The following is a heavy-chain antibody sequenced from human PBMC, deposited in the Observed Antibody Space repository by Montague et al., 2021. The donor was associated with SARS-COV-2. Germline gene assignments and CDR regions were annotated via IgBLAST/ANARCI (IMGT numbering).Heavy chain of an antibody. CDR3: ARTSASSDY. D-gene: IGHD1-26*01. CDR1: GDSVGGEGAG. CDR2: RYHMSKWYN. V-gene: IGHV6-1*01. Sequence: CAISGDSVGGEGAGWRWDRQTSAIGLRWLGGRYHMSKWYNDYAASVKSRITINPDTSKNQISLQLNSVTPEDTAVYYCARTSASSDYWGQGTLVTVSS. J-gene: IGHJ4*02.